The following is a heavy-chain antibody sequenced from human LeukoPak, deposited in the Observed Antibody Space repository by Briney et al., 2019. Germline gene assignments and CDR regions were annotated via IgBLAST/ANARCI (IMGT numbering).Heavy chain of an antibody. D-gene: IGHD3-3*01. J-gene: IGHJ5*02. Sequence: ASVKVSCKASGYTFTSYGISWVRQAPGQGLDWTGWITAYNGNTNYAQKLQGRVTMTTDTSTSTAYMELRSLRSDDTAVYYCARSYREDDFWSGSTHIGFDPWGQGTLVTVSS. CDR2: ITAYNGNT. CDR1: GYTFTSYG. V-gene: IGHV1-18*01. CDR3: ARSYREDDFWSGSTHIGFDP.